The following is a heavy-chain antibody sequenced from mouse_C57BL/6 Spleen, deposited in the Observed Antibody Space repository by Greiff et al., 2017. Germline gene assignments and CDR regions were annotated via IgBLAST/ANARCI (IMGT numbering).Heavy chain of an antibody. CDR1: GYTFTDYY. CDR3: ARRVIYYGSSYGYYAMDY. V-gene: IGHV1-26*01. J-gene: IGHJ4*01. CDR2: INPNNGGT. D-gene: IGHD1-1*01. Sequence: VQLQQSGPELVKPGASVKISCKASGYTFTDYYMNWVKQSHGKSLEWIGDINPNNGGTSYNQKFKGKATLTVDKSSSTAYMELRSLTSEDSAVYYCARRVIYYGSSYGYYAMDYWGQGTSVTVSS.